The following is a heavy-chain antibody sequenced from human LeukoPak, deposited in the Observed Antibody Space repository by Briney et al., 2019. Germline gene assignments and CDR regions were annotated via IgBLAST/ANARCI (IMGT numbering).Heavy chain of an antibody. CDR1: GFTVNRNF. CDR2: IYSSGNT. Sequence: GGSLRLSCAGSGFTVNRNFMSWVRQAPGKGLEWVSVIYSSGNTYYADSVKGRFTISRDNSKNTLFLQMNSLRAEDTAVYYCSRRERAAGGTATGIDYWGQGILVTVSS. V-gene: IGHV3-53*01. CDR3: SRRERAAGGTATGIDY. D-gene: IGHD6-13*01. J-gene: IGHJ4*02.